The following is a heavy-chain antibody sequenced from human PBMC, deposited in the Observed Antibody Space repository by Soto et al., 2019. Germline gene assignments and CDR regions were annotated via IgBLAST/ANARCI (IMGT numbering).Heavy chain of an antibody. CDR1: GFTFSSYA. Sequence: PGGSLRLSCAASGFTFSSYAMSWVRQAPGKGLEWVSAISGSGGSTYYADSVKGRFTISRDNSKNTLYLQMNSLRAEDTAVYYCAGRNPGSAYSILSLDYWGQGTLVTVSS. D-gene: IGHD2-15*01. J-gene: IGHJ4*02. CDR2: ISGSGGST. V-gene: IGHV3-23*01. CDR3: AGRNPGSAYSILSLDY.